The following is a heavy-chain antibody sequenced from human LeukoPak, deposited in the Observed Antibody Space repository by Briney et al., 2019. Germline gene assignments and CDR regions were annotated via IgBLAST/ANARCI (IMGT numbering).Heavy chain of an antibody. V-gene: IGHV4-59*01. Sequence: SETLSLTCTVSGGSISSYYWSWIRQPPGKGLEWIGYIHYSGSTNNNPSLKSRVTISVDTSKNQFSLKLSSVTAADTAVYYCARGGYDFWSGSPPLPYYGMDVWGQGTTVTVSS. CDR3: ARGGYDFWSGSPPLPYYGMDV. CDR2: IHYSGST. CDR1: GGSISSYY. J-gene: IGHJ6*02. D-gene: IGHD3-3*01.